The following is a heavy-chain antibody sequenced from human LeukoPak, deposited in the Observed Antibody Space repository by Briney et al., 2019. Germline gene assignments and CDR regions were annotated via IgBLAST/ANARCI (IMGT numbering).Heavy chain of an antibody. J-gene: IGHJ6*03. CDR3: ARILPPGYYYYYMDV. V-gene: IGHV3-48*01. CDR2: TTTGSTTT. D-gene: IGHD1-1*01. Sequence: PGGSLRLSCAASGFTFSGYSMNWVRQAPGKGLEWVSLTTTGSTTTYYADSVKGRFTISRDDAKNSLYLQMNSLRAEDTAVYYCARILPPGYYYYYMDVWGKGTTVTVSS. CDR1: GFTFSGYS.